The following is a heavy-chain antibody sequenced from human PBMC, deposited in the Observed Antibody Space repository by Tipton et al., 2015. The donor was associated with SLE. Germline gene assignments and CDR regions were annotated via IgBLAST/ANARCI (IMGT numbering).Heavy chain of an antibody. CDR2: INQSGST. J-gene: IGHJ4*02. Sequence: TLSLTCAVFGGSFSGYYWSWIRQPPGKGLEWIGEINQSGSTNYNPSLKSRVTISVDRSRNQFSLKLSSVTAADTAVYYCASEILRDYGSAWGPDYWGQGTLVSVSS. CDR3: ASEILRDYGSAWGPDY. D-gene: IGHD6-19*01. CDR1: GGSFSGYY. V-gene: IGHV4-34*09.